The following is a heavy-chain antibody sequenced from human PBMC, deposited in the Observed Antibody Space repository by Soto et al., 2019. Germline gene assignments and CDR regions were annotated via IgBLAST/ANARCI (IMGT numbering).Heavy chain of an antibody. CDR2: ISWNSGSI. Sequence: EVQLVESGGGLVQPGRSLRLSCAASGFTFDDYAMHWVRQAPGKGLEWVSGISWNSGSIGYADSVKGRFTISRDNAKNSLYLQMNSLRAEDTALYYGAYSRYYYYYMDVWGKGTTVTVSS. D-gene: IGHD2-15*01. CDR1: GFTFDDYA. CDR3: AYSRYYYYYMDV. J-gene: IGHJ6*03. V-gene: IGHV3-9*01.